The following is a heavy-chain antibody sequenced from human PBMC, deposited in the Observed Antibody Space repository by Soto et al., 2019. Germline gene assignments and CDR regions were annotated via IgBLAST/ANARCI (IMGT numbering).Heavy chain of an antibody. J-gene: IGHJ5*02. CDR1: GDSVYSKTAS. CDR3: AQGANLAPKSGYAFDP. V-gene: IGHV6-1*01. CDR2: AYLKSKWDN. Sequence: SPTRSLACAISGDSVYSKTASWKWIRQTPSRGVEGLGRAYLKSKWDNDYAVSVKSRVIIKPDTSNNKISLKLNSVTPEDPAGNFCAQGANLAPKSGYAFDPWGQGIMVTVSS. D-gene: IGHD5-12*01.